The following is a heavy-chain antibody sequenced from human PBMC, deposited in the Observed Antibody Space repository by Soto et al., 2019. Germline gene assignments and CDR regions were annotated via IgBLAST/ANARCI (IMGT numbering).Heavy chain of an antibody. Sequence: PGGSLILSCAASGFTFSSYAMSWVRQSPGKGLEWVSAISGSGGSTYYADSVKGRFTISRDNSKNTLYLQMNSLRAEYTAVYYCAKIPQQLVPFYYFDYWGQGTLVTVSS. V-gene: IGHV3-23*01. D-gene: IGHD6-13*01. J-gene: IGHJ4*02. CDR3: AKIPQQLVPFYYFDY. CDR1: GFTFSSYA. CDR2: ISGSGGST.